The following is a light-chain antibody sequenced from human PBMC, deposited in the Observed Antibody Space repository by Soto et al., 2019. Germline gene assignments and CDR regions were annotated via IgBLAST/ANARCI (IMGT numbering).Light chain of an antibody. CDR3: QQYINLWT. CDR1: QSVSSN. Sequence: EIVMTQSPATLSVSPGERVTLSCRASQSVSSNLAWYQQKPGQSPRLLIYGASTRATGILARFSGSGSGTEFTLTISSLQSEDFAVYYCQQYINLWTFGQGTKVDIK. CDR2: GAS. J-gene: IGKJ1*01. V-gene: IGKV3-15*01.